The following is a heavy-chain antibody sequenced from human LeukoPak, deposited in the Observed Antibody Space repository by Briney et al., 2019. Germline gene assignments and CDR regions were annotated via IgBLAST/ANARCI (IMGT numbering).Heavy chain of an antibody. Sequence: GGSLRLSCAASGFSFGSYGMHWVRQAPGKGLEWVAFIRYGGSHQFYADSVRGRFTIPRDNPKNTLYLQMNSLRGEDTAVYFCARDSGTWFYLQDWGQGTLVTVSS. V-gene: IGHV3-30*02. J-gene: IGHJ1*01. CDR3: ARDSGTWFYLQD. CDR2: IRYGGSHQ. CDR1: GFSFGSYG. D-gene: IGHD2/OR15-2a*01.